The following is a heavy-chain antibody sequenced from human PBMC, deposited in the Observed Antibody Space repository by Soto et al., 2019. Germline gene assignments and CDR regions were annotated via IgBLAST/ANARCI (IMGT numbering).Heavy chain of an antibody. V-gene: IGHV3-48*02. CDR3: ARPVECSTTSCIR. D-gene: IGHD2-2*01. J-gene: IGHJ4*02. CDR1: GFTFSSYS. CDR2: ISSSSNSI. Sequence: EVQLVESGGGLVQPGGSLRLSCAAAGFTFSSYSMNWVRQAPGSGPEWVSYISSSSNSIYYADSVKGRFTISRDNAKKSLHLQMNSLRDEDTAVYYCARPVECSTTSCIRGGQGTLVTVSS.